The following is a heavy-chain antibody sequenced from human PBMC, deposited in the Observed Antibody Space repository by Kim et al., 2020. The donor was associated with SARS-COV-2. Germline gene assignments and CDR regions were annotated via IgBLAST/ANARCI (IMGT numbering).Heavy chain of an antibody. CDR2: IYYSGST. CDR1: GGSISSSSYY. J-gene: IGHJ6*02. D-gene: IGHD3-10*01. CDR3: ASLGVRGVSYYGMDV. V-gene: IGHV4-39*01. Sequence: SETLSLTCTVSGGSISSSSYYWGWIRQPPGKGLEWIGSIYYSGSTYYNPSLKSRVTISVDTSKNQFSLKLSSVTAADTAVYYCASLGVRGVSYYGMDVWGQGTTVTVSS.